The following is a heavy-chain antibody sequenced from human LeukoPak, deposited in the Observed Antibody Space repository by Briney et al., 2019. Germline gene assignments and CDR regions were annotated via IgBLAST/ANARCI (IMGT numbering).Heavy chain of an antibody. CDR3: ARGTTGVAVAGFDY. D-gene: IGHD6-19*01. J-gene: IGHJ4*02. CDR1: GYTFTNNY. CDR2: INPSGGST. V-gene: IGHV1-46*01. Sequence: ASVKVSCKAPGYTFTNNYIHWVRQAPGQGLEWMGIINPSGGSTTYAQKFQGRVTMTRDTSTSTVYMELSSLRSEDTAVYYCARGTTGVAVAGFDYWGQGTLVTVSS.